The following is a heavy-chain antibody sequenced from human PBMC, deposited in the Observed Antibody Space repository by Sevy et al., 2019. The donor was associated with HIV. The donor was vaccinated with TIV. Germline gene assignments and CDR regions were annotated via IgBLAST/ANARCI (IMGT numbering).Heavy chain of an antibody. CDR1: GGTFINFA. D-gene: IGHD3-22*01. Sequence: ASVKVSCKTSGGTFINFAITWVRQAPVQGLEWMGGFIPLFDTTNYSQKFQGRVTLTADGSTATAYMELSSLRSEDTAVYYCATSYYDSSGYSPLFYYGMDVWGQGTTVTVSS. CDR3: ATSYYDSSGYSPLFYYGMDV. J-gene: IGHJ6*02. CDR2: FIPLFDTT. V-gene: IGHV1-69*13.